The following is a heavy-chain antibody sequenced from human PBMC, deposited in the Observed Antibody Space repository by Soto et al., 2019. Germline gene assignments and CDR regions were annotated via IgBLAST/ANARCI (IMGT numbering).Heavy chain of an antibody. V-gene: IGHV1-58*01. CDR2: IVVGSGNT. J-gene: IGHJ6*02. CDR1: GFTFTSSA. CDR3: AADGQPFFGYYYGMDV. Sequence: SVKVSCKASGFTFTSSAVQWVRQARGQRLEWIGWIVVGSGNTNYAQKFQERVTITRDMSTSTAYMELSSLRSEDTAVYYCAADGQPFFGYYYGMDVWGQGTTVTVSS. D-gene: IGHD3-10*01.